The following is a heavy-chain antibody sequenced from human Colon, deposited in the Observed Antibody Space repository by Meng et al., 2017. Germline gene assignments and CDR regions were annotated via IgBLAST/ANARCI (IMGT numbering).Heavy chain of an antibody. CDR1: GGSLSSGNDY. CDR3: ATGPGYSSGLDS. Sequence: QVHLQGSGPGLGRPSETRSLTCTVSGGSLSSGNDYWSWIRQAPGKGPEWIGYISYSGNSLYNPSLRSRVGISTDTSRRQCSLKFNSVTAADTAIYYCATGPGYSSGLDSWGRGALVTVSS. J-gene: IGHJ4*02. CDR2: ISYSGNS. V-gene: IGHV4-61*01. D-gene: IGHD6-19*01.